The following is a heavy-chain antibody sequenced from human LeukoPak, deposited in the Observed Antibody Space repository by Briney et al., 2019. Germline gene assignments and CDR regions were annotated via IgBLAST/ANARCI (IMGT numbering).Heavy chain of an antibody. CDR2: ISYDGTSK. D-gene: IGHD6-13*01. CDR3: ARDQPAGYSTSGSRSWGRLGG. CDR1: GFTFSSYA. V-gene: IGHV3-30-3*01. Sequence: PGRSLRLSCAASGFTFSSYAFHWVRQAPGRGLEWVAVISYDGTSKYFTTSVEGRFTISRDNSKNTVYLQMNSLRTEDTALYYCARDQPAGYSTSGSRSWGRLGGWGQGTLVTVSS. J-gene: IGHJ4*02.